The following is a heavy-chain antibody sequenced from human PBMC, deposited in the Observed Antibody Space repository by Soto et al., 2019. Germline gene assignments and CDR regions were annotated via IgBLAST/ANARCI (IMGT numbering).Heavy chain of an antibody. J-gene: IGHJ4*02. CDR1: GYTFTGYY. D-gene: IGHD1-1*01. Sequence: ASVKVSCKASGYTFTGYYVNWARQAPGQGLEWMGWINPDNGVPNYAQKFQGRVTLSRDTSLSTAYLQWRSLKASDTALYFCARGITGISHPYHFDLWGQGTLVTVSS. V-gene: IGHV1-2*02. CDR3: ARGITGISHPYHFDL. CDR2: INPDNGVP.